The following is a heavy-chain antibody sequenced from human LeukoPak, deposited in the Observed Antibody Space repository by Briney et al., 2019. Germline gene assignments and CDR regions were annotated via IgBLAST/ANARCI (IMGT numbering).Heavy chain of an antibody. J-gene: IGHJ2*01. V-gene: IGHV3-23*01. CDR1: GFIFSIYA. D-gene: IGHD4-23*01. Sequence: PGRSLRLSCAASGFIFSIYAMSWVRQAPGKGLEWVASMSGIGGSTYYADSVKGRFTISRDNYKNTLYLQMNRMRAEDTAVYYCAKTLTAVAYWYFDLWGRGTLVTVSS. CDR2: MSGIGGST. CDR3: AKTLTAVAYWYFDL.